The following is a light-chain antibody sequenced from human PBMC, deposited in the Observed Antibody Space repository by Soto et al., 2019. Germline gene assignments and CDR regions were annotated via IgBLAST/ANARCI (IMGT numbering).Light chain of an antibody. CDR2: GAS. Sequence: EKVMAQSLATLSMSPGERATLSCRASQSVSSYLAWYQQKPGQAPRLLIYGASTRATGIPARFSGSGSGTEFTLTISSLQSEDFAVYYCQQYNNWPSWTFGQGTKLDI. CDR3: QQYNNWPSWT. J-gene: IGKJ1*01. V-gene: IGKV3-15*01. CDR1: QSVSSY.